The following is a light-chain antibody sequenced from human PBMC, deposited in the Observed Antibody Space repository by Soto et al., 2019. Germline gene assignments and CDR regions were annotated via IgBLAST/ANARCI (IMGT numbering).Light chain of an antibody. J-gene: IGKJ4*01. V-gene: IGKV3-20*01. Sequence: EIVLTQSPGTLSLSPGERATLSCRASHSVSSSYLAWYQQKPGQAPRLLIYGATSRATGIPDRFSGSGSGTDFTLTISILEPEDFAVYYCHQYDSAPLTFGGGTKVEIK. CDR1: HSVSSSY. CDR3: HQYDSAPLT. CDR2: GAT.